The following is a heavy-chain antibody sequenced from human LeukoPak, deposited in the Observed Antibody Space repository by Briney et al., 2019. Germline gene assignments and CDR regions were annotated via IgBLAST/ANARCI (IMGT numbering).Heavy chain of an antibody. J-gene: IGHJ4*02. D-gene: IGHD3-22*01. CDR3: ARARYYYDSSGYFADY. V-gene: IGHV3-48*03. Sequence: GGSLRLSCAASGFTFSSYEMNWVRQAPGKGLEWVSYISSSSSTIYYADSVKGRLTISRDNAKNSLYVQMNSLRDEDTAVYYCARARYYYDSSGYFADYWGQGTLVTVSS. CDR2: ISSSSSTI. CDR1: GFTFSSYE.